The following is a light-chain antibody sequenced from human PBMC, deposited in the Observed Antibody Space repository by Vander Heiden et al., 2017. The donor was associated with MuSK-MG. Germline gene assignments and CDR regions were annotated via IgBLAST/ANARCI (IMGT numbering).Light chain of an antibody. CDR3: QQYVSSPYT. CDR1: QSVSSSY. J-gene: IGKJ2*01. Sequence: EIVLTQSPGTLSLSPGARANLSCRASQSVSSSYLAWYQQKPGQAPRLLMYGASSRATGIPDRFSGSGSGTDFTLTISRLEPEDFAVYYCQQYVSSPYTFGQGTKLEI. V-gene: IGKV3-20*01. CDR2: GAS.